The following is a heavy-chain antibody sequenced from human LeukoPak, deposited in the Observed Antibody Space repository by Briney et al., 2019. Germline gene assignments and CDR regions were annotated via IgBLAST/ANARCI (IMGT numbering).Heavy chain of an antibody. V-gene: IGHV1-3*01. CDR1: GYTFTSYS. CDR3: ARGAAERLDY. J-gene: IGHJ4*02. CDR2: INAGNGNT. Sequence: GASVKVSCKASGYTFTSYSVHWVRQAPGQRLEWMGWINAGNGNTKYSQKFQGRVTITRDTSANTAYMELSSLTSEDTAVYHCARGAAERLDYWGQGILVTVSS. D-gene: IGHD6-13*01.